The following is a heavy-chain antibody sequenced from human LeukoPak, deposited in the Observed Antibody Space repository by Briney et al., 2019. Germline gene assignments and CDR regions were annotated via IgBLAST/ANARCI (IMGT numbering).Heavy chain of an antibody. J-gene: IGHJ4*02. Sequence: PSETLSLTCTVSGGSISSGAYYWSWIRQHPGKGLEWIGSIYYSGSTNYNPSLKSRVTISVDTSKNQFSLKLSSVTAADTAVYYCARVSPQHRWFGEFYYFDYWGQGTLVTVSS. V-gene: IGHV4-61*08. CDR2: IYYSGST. D-gene: IGHD3-10*01. CDR3: ARVSPQHRWFGEFYYFDY. CDR1: GGSISSGAYY.